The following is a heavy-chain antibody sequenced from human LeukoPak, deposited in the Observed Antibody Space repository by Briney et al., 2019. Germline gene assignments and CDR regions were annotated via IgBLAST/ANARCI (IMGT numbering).Heavy chain of an antibody. D-gene: IGHD1-14*01. CDR3: ARDFGGSRIQPRSDF. J-gene: IGHJ4*02. CDR2: INTDGRST. CDR1: GFTFSSYW. Sequence: AGSLTLSCAASGFTFSSYWMHWVRQAPGKGLVWVSRINTDGRSTTYADSVKGRFTISRDNAKNTLYLQMNSLTAEDTALYYCARDFGGSRIQPRSDFWGQGSLVLVTS. V-gene: IGHV3-74*01.